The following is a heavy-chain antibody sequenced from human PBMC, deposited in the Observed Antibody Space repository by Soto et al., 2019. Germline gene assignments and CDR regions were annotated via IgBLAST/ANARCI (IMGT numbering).Heavy chain of an antibody. J-gene: IGHJ4*02. CDR2: TYYRSTWYN. Sequence: SQTLSLTCAISGDSVSRNNAAWNWIRQSPSRGLEWLGRTYYRSTWYNDNAVSVKSRIIINPDTSKNQFSLHLNSVTPEDTAVYYCARDQGAMNVWGQGTLVTVSS. D-gene: IGHD2-2*01. CDR3: ARDQGAMNV. V-gene: IGHV6-1*01. CDR1: GDSVSRNNAA.